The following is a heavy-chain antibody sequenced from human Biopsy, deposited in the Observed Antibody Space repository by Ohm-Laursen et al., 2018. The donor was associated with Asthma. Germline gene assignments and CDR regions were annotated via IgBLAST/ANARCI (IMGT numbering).Heavy chain of an antibody. V-gene: IGHV1-3*04. CDR2: VNTGNGDT. Sequence: SVKVSCKASGYNFISFAIHWARQAPGQRLEWMGWVNTGNGDTKYSQKFQGRVTITRDTSASTAYMELRSLRPEDTATYYCARTYYDFLTGQVKDVFGVWGQGTMVTVSS. D-gene: IGHD3-9*01. CDR3: ARTYYDFLTGQVKDVFGV. CDR1: GYNFISFA. J-gene: IGHJ3*01.